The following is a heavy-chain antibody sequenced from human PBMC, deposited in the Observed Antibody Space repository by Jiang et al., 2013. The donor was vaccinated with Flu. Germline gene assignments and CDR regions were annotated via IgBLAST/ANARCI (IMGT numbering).Heavy chain of an antibody. CDR3: ARALVRGAGDFWSGWIRARGGMDV. J-gene: IGHJ6*02. CDR1: GYTFTSYG. CDR2: ISAYNGNT. Sequence: GAEVKKPGASVKVSCKASGYTFTSYGISWVRQAPGQGLEWMGWISAYNGNTNYAQKLQGRVTMTTDTSTSTAYMELRSLRSDDTAVYYCARALVRGAGDFWSGWIRARGGMDVWGQGTTVTVSS. D-gene: IGHD3-3*01. V-gene: IGHV1-18*01.